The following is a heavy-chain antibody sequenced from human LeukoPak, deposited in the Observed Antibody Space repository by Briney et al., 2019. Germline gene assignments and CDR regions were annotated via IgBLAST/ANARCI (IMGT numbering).Heavy chain of an antibody. J-gene: IGHJ5*02. CDR3: ASGSESWFDP. D-gene: IGHD6-19*01. Sequence: SETLSLTCAVYGGSFSGYYWSWIRQAPGKGLEWIGEINHSGSTNYNPSLKSRVTISVGTSKNQFSLRLSSVTAADTAVYYCASGSESWFDPWGQGTLVTVSS. CDR2: INHSGST. V-gene: IGHV4-34*01. CDR1: GGSFSGYY.